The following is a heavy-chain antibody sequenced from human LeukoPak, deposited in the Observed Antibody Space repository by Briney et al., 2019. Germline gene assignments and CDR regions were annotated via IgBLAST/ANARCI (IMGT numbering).Heavy chain of an antibody. CDR1: GFTFSSYG. CDR3: ARLYCNGGSCYGKYYFDY. J-gene: IGHJ4*02. CDR2: ISYDGSNK. V-gene: IGHV3-30*03. Sequence: GGSLRLSCAASGFTFSSYGMHWVRQAPGKGLEWVAVISYDGSNKYYADSVKGRFTISRDNSKNTLYLQMNSLRAEDTAVYYCARLYCNGGSCYGKYYFDYWGQGALVTVSS. D-gene: IGHD2-15*01.